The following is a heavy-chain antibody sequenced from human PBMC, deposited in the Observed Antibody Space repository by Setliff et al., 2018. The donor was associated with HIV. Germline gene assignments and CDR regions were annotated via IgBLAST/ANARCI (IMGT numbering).Heavy chain of an antibody. Sequence: PSETLSLTCTVSGYSISSGYYWGWIRQPPGKGLGWIGSIYHSGSTYYNPSLKSRVTMSLDTSKNQFSLNLDSVTAADTAVFYCATASGYDLFMGAFDIWGQGTMVTVSS. CDR3: ATASGYDLFMGAFDI. CDR2: IYHSGST. J-gene: IGHJ3*02. CDR1: GYSISSGYY. V-gene: IGHV4-38-2*02. D-gene: IGHD5-12*01.